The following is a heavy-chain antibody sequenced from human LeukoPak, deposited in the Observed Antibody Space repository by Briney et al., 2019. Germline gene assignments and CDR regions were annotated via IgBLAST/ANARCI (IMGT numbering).Heavy chain of an antibody. D-gene: IGHD3-22*01. V-gene: IGHV3-48*01. CDR1: GFTFSSTS. Sequence: GGSLRLSCAASGFTFSSTSMSWVRQAPGKGLEWVSYISSSSSTIYYADSVKGRFTISRDNAKNSLYLQMNSLRAEDTAVYYCARGTTYYDSSGQVPFDYWGQGTLVTVSS. CDR2: ISSSSSTI. CDR3: ARGTTYYDSSGQVPFDY. J-gene: IGHJ4*02.